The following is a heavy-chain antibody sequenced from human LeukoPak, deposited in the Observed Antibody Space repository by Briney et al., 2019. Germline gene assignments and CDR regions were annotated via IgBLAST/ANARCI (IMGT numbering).Heavy chain of an antibody. J-gene: IGHJ3*02. CDR3: ARQFVRDAFDI. V-gene: IGHV4-38-2*01. Sequence: SETLSLTCAVSGYSISSGYYWGWIRQPPGKGLEWIGSIYHSGSTYHNPSLKSRVTISVDTSKNQFSLKLSSVTAADTAVYYCARQFVRDAFDIWGQGTIVTVSS. D-gene: IGHD6-6*01. CDR2: IYHSGST. CDR1: GYSISSGYY.